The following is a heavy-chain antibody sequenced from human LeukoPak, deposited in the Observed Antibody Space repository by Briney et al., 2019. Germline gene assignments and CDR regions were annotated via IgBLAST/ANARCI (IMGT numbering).Heavy chain of an antibody. CDR1: GFTFSSYA. J-gene: IGHJ3*02. CDR3: AKGLFLGPHITEYCSGGSCYFPDAFDI. V-gene: IGHV3-23*01. D-gene: IGHD2-15*01. CDR2: ISGSGGST. Sequence: GGSLRLSCAASGFTFSSYAMSWVRQAPGKGLEWVSAISGSGGSTYYADSVKGRFTISRDNSKNTLYLQMNSLRAEDTAVYYCAKGLFLGPHITEYCSGGSCYFPDAFDIWGQGTMVTVSS.